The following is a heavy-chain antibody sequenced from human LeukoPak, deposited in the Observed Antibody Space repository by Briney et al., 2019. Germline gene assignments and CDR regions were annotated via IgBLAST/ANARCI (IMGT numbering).Heavy chain of an antibody. D-gene: IGHD2-15*01. CDR1: GGSLNSYY. CDR3: ARVRCSGGSCYSDY. J-gene: IGHJ4*02. V-gene: IGHV4-59*01. CDR2: VYYSGST. Sequence: PSETLSLTCTVSGGSLNSYYWNWIRQPPGKGLEWIGLVYYSGSTNHNPSLRSRVTISVDTSKNQFSLKLTSVTAADTAVFYCARVRCSGGSCYSDYWGQGTLVTVSS.